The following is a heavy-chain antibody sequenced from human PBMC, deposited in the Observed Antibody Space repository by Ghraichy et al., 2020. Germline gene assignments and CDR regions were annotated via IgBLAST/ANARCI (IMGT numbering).Heavy chain of an antibody. CDR1: GFTFSSYA. CDR3: ARDEEYYYGSGTGYYYYYGMDV. Sequence: GALRLSCAASGFTFSSYAMHWVRQAPGKGLEWVAVISYDGSNKYYADSVKGRFTISRDNSKNTLYLQMNSLRAEDTAVYYCARDEEYYYGSGTGYYYYYGMDVWGQGTTVTVSS. D-gene: IGHD3-10*01. J-gene: IGHJ6*02. V-gene: IGHV3-30*04. CDR2: ISYDGSNK.